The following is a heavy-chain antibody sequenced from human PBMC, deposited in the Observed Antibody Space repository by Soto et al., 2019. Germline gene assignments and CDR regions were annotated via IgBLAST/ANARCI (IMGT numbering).Heavy chain of an antibody. D-gene: IGHD6-19*01. J-gene: IGHJ4*02. CDR3: ARAIRGSGSYYFDY. CDR2: INHSGST. CDR1: GGSFSGYY. V-gene: IGHV4-34*01. Sequence: PSETLSLTCAVYGGSFSGYYWSWIRQPPGKGLEWIGEINHSGSTNYNPSLKSRVTISVDTSKNQFSLKLSSVTAADTAVYYCARAIRGSGSYYFDYWGQGTPVTVSS.